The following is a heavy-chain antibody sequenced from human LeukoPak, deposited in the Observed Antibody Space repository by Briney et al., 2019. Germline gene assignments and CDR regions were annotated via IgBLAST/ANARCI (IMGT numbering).Heavy chain of an antibody. CDR2: TSVTGAVT. CDR1: GFTINDYG. V-gene: IGHV3-48*01. D-gene: IGHD4-17*01. CDR3: ARDRDGDEDFDY. Sequence: SGGSLRLSCAFSGFTINDYGVNWVRRAPGKGLEWLSHTSVTGAVTTYADSLKGRFTISSDTAKNSLYLQLNSLTVGDTAIYYCARDRDGDEDFDYWGRGTLVTVSS. J-gene: IGHJ4*02.